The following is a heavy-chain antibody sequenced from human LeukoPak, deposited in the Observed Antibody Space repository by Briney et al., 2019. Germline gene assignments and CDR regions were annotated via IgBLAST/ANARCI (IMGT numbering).Heavy chain of an antibody. CDR2: IYYSGST. J-gene: IGHJ3*02. Sequence: PSETLSLTCTVSGGSISSSSYYWGWIRQPPGKGLEWIGSIYYSGSTYYNPSLKSRVTISVDTSKNQFSLKPSSVTAADTAVYYCARLVNWGSDAFDIWGQGTMVTVSS. CDR3: ARLVNWGSDAFDI. V-gene: IGHV4-39*01. D-gene: IGHD7-27*01. CDR1: GGSISSSSYY.